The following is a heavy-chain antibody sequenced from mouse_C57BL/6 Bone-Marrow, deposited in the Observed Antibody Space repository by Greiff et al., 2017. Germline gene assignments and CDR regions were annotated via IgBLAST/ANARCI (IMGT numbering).Heavy chain of an antibody. J-gene: IGHJ2*01. CDR2: ISYDGSN. D-gene: IGHD2-4*01. CDR1: GYSITSGYY. CDR3: ARDDYDGPLDY. V-gene: IGHV3-6*01. Sequence: VQLKESGPGLVKPSQSLSLTCSVTGYSITSGYYWNWIRQFPGNKLEWMGYISYDGSNNYNPSLKNRISITRDTSKNQFFLKLNSVTTEDTATYYCARDDYDGPLDYWGQGTTLTVSS.